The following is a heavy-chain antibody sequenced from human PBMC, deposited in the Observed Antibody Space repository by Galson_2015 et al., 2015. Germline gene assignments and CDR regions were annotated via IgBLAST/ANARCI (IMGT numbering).Heavy chain of an antibody. CDR3: ARGVADILTGLGAYYYYYGMDV. D-gene: IGHD3-9*01. V-gene: IGHV3-53*01. CDR2: IYSGGST. J-gene: IGHJ6*02. CDR1: GFTVSSNY. Sequence: SLRLSCAASGFTVSSNYMSWVRQAPGKGLEWVSVIYSGGSTYYADSVKGRFTISRDNSKNTLYLQMNSLRAEDTAAYYCARGVADILTGLGAYYYYYGMDVWGQGTTVTVSS.